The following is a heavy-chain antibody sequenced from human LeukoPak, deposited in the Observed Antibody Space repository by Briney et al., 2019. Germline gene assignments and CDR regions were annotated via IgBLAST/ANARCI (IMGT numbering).Heavy chain of an antibody. V-gene: IGHV5-51*01. D-gene: IGHD2-2*01. CDR3: ARYSPDVVVAPSAQFDY. J-gene: IGHJ4*02. Sequence: GESLKISCKGSGYTFSSYWIAWVRQMPGKGLEWMGIIYPGDSDTRYSPSFEGQVTISADKTTSTAYLQWNSLKASDTATYYCARYSPDVVVAPSAQFDYWGQGTLVTVSS. CDR1: GYTFSSYW. CDR2: IYPGDSDT.